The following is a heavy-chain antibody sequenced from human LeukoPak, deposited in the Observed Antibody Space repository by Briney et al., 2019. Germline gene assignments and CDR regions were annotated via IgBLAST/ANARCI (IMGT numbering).Heavy chain of an antibody. Sequence: GRSLRLSCAASGFTFSSYGMHWVRQAPGKGLEWVAVIWYDGSNKYYADSVKGRFTISRDNSKNTLYLQMISLRAEDTAVYYCARRAYCSGGSCYRTDFNWFDPWGQGTLVTVSS. D-gene: IGHD2-15*01. V-gene: IGHV3-33*01. CDR2: IWYDGSNK. CDR1: GFTFSSYG. J-gene: IGHJ5*02. CDR3: ARRAYCSGGSCYRTDFNWFDP.